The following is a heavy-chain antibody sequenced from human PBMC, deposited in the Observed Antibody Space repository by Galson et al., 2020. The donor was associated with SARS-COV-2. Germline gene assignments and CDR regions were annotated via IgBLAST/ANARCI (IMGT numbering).Heavy chain of an antibody. D-gene: IGHD2-15*01. V-gene: IGHV4-59*01. CDR2: IYHSGST. CDR3: ARDSYCSGGSCYSYGMDV. CDR1: GGSFSNYY. J-gene: IGHJ6*02. Sequence: SETLSLTCTVSGGSFSNYYWSWIQQPPGKGLEWIAYIYHSGSTNYNPSLKSRVTISVDTSKNQFSLKLSSVTAADTAVYYCARDSYCSGGSCYSYGMDVWGQGTTVTVSS.